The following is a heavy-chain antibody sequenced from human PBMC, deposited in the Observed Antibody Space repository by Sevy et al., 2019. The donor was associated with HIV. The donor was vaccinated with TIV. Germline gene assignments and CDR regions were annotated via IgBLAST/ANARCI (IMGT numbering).Heavy chain of an antibody. Sequence: GGSLRLSCAASEVTFYNYAMTWVRQAPGEGLEWVSVNDGSGGNLYYADSVKGRFTISRDNSKNTLYLQMNSLRVDDTAVYYYAKRGTYYGGPFDCWGQGTLVTVSS. D-gene: IGHD1-26*01. J-gene: IGHJ4*02. CDR2: NDGSGGNL. V-gene: IGHV3-23*01. CDR1: EVTFYNYA. CDR3: AKRGTYYGGPFDC.